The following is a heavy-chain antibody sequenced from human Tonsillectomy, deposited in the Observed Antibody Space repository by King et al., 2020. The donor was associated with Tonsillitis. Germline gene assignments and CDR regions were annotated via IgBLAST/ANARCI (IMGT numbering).Heavy chain of an antibody. CDR3: AKGSYYYESSSYHDPLFFDY. CDR2: ISWDGDTT. J-gene: IGHJ4*02. V-gene: IGHV3-43*01. CDR1: GCTFVVYT. Sequence: VQLVESGGVVVQPGGSLRLSWAASGCTFVVYTMHWVRQAPGKGLEWVSRISWDGDTTYYSDSVKGRFTIFRDNNKNSLYLQMNSLRTEDTALYYCAKGSYYYESSSYHDPLFFDYWGQGTLVTVSS. D-gene: IGHD3-22*01.